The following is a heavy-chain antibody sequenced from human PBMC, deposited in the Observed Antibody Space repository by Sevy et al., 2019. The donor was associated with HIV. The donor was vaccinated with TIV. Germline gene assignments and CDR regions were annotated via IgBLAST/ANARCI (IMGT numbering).Heavy chain of an antibody. J-gene: IGHJ4*02. V-gene: IGHV3-23*01. CDR3: AKDRWDSGSYVDY. Sequence: GGSLRLSCAASGFTFSSYAMSWVRQVPGKGLEWVSIISGSGGSTYYADSVKDRFTISRDNSQNTLYLQMNSLRAEDTAVCYCAKDRWDSGSYVDYWGQGTLVTVSS. CDR1: GFTFSSYA. CDR2: ISGSGGST. D-gene: IGHD1-26*01.